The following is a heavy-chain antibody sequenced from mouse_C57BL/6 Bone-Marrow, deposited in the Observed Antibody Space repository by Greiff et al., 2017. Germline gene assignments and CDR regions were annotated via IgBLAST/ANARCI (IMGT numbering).Heavy chain of an antibody. CDR2: ISDGGSYT. CDR1: GFTFSSYA. V-gene: IGHV5-4*01. D-gene: IGHD1-1*01. CDR3: ARDHYGSPFDY. J-gene: IGHJ2*01. Sequence: EVNLVESGGGLVKPGGSLKLSCAASGFTFSSYAMSWVRQTPEKRLEWVATISDGGSYTYYPDNVKGRFTISRDNAKNNLYLQMSHLKSEDTAMYYCARDHYGSPFDYWGQGTTLTVSS.